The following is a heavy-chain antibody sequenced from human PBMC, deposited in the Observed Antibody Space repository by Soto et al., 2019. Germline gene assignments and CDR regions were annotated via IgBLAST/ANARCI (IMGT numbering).Heavy chain of an antibody. CDR3: ARLYSTSFDC. D-gene: IGHD6-6*01. V-gene: IGHV5-10-1*01. CDR2: IDPSDSYT. Sequence: ESLRISFKGAGDSCTGYWISWVRQMPGKGLEWMGRIDPSDSYTNYSPSFQGHVTISADKSISAAYLQWSSLKASDTAIYYCARLYSTSFDCWGQGTLVTVSS. CDR1: GDSCTGYW. J-gene: IGHJ5*01.